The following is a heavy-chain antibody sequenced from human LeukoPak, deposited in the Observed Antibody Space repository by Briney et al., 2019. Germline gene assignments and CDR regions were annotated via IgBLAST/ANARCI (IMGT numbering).Heavy chain of an antibody. CDR1: GFTFSSYE. Sequence: LPGGSLRLSCAASGFTFSSYEMNWVRQAPGKGLEWVSYITYSSSTIYYADSVKGRFTISRDNSKNTLYLQMNSLRAEDTAVYYCARDLRAGGTWSYGVYFDLWGRGTLVTVSS. D-gene: IGHD4-17*01. CDR3: ARDLRAGGTWSYGVYFDL. CDR2: ITYSSSTI. J-gene: IGHJ2*01. V-gene: IGHV3-48*01.